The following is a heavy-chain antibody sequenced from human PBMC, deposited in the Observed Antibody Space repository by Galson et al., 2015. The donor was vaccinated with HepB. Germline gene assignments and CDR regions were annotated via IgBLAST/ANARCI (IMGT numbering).Heavy chain of an antibody. J-gene: IGHJ4*02. CDR3: ARVGGVVAY. Sequence: SLRLSCAASGFTFSSYAMHWVRQAPGKGLEWVAVISYDGSNKYYADSVKGRFTISRDNSKNTLYLQMNSLRAEDTAVYYCARVGGVVAYWGQGTLVTVSS. D-gene: IGHD2-15*01. CDR2: ISYDGSNK. V-gene: IGHV3-30-3*01. CDR1: GFTFSSYA.